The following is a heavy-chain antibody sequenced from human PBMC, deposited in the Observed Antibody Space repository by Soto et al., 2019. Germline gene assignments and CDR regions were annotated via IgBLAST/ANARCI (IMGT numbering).Heavy chain of an antibody. J-gene: IGHJ5*02. CDR3: ARRPSSSWYP. D-gene: IGHD6-13*01. CDR1: GGSISSSSYY. V-gene: IGHV4-39*01. Sequence: SETLSLTCTVSGGSISSSSYYWGWIRQPPGKGLEWIGSIYYSGTTYYNPSLKSRVTISVDTSKNQFSLKLSPVTAADTAVYYCARRPSSSWYPWGLATLVTVSS. CDR2: IYYSGTT.